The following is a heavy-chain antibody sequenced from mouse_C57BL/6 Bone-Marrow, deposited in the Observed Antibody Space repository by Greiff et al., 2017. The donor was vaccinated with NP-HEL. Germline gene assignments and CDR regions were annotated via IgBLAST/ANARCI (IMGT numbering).Heavy chain of an antibody. Sequence: QVQLQQSGAELARPGASVKLSCKASGYTFTSYGISWVKQRTGQGLEWIGEIYPRSGNTYYTEKFKGKATLTADKSSSTAYMELCSLTSEDSAVYFCAREGRTWFAYWGKGALVTVSA. V-gene: IGHV1-81*01. CDR3: AREGRTWFAY. CDR1: GYTFTSYG. J-gene: IGHJ3*01. CDR2: IYPRSGNT.